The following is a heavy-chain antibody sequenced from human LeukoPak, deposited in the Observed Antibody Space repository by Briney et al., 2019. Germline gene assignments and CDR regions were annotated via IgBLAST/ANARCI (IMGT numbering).Heavy chain of an antibody. Sequence: PSETLSLTCAVYGGSFSGYYWSWIRQPPGKGLEWIGEINHSGSTNYNPSLESRVTISVDTSKNQFSLKLSSVTAADTAVYYCARARVVPAAIDYWGQGTLVTVSS. D-gene: IGHD2-2*01. CDR3: ARARVVPAAIDY. CDR2: INHSGST. V-gene: IGHV4-34*01. CDR1: GGSFSGYY. J-gene: IGHJ4*02.